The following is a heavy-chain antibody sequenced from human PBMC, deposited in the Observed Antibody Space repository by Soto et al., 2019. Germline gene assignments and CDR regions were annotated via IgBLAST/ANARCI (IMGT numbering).Heavy chain of an antibody. V-gene: IGHV4-30-4*01. J-gene: IGHJ5*02. CDR1: GGSISSGDYY. D-gene: IGHD2-15*01. CDR2: IYYSGST. Sequence: PSETLSLTCTVSGGSISSGDYYWSWIRQPPGKGLEWIGYIYYSGSTFYNPSLKSRVPISVDTSKNQFSLKLSSVTAADTAVFYCARGLVVVAATRWFDPWGQGTLVTVSS. CDR3: ARGLVVVAATRWFDP.